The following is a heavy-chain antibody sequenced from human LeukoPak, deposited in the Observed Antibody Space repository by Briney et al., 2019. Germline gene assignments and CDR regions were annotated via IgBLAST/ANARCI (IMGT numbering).Heavy chain of an antibody. J-gene: IGHJ6*03. CDR2: INHSGST. CDR3: ARGRGSRIIRDYRAYYYYYYYMDV. Sequence: PSETLSLTCAVYGGSFSGYYWSWIRQPPGKGLEWIGEINHSGSTNYNPSLKSRVTISVDTSKNQFSLKLSSVTTADTAVYYCARGRGSRIIRDYRAYYYYYYYMDVWGKGTTVTVSS. CDR1: GGSFSGYY. D-gene: IGHD3-16*01. V-gene: IGHV4-34*01.